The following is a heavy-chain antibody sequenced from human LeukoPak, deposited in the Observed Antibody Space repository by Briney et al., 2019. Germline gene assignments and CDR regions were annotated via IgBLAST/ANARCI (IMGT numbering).Heavy chain of an antibody. D-gene: IGHD2-2*01. CDR1: GGSISTSNYY. CDR3: ARDLSGCSSTSCYPYYYYMDV. Sequence: SETLSLTCTVSGGSISTSNYYWGWIRQPPGKGLEWIGNIFYSGSTYYGPSLKSRLTISLDTSRNQFSLKLNSVTAADTAVYYCARDLSGCSSTSCYPYYYYMDVWGKGTTVTISS. J-gene: IGHJ6*03. V-gene: IGHV4-39*07. CDR2: IFYSGST.